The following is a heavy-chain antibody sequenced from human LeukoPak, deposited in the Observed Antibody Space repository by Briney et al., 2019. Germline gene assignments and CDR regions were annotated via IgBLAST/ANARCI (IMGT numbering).Heavy chain of an antibody. V-gene: IGHV1-18*01. CDR2: ISAYNGNT. CDR1: GYTFTSYG. CDR3: ARGPTYYDFWSGYYTEYYFDY. Sequence: ASVKVSCKASGYTFTSYGISWVRQAPGQGLEWMGCISAYNGNTNYAQKLQGRVTMTTDTSTSTAYMELKSLRSDDTAVYYCARGPTYYDFWSGYYTEYYFDYWGQGTLVTVSS. D-gene: IGHD3-3*01. J-gene: IGHJ4*02.